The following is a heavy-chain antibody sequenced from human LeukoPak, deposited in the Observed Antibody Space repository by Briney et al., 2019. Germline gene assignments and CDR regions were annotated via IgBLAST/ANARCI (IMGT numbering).Heavy chain of an antibody. D-gene: IGHD2-15*01. CDR1: GFTVSSNY. Sequence: GSLRLSCAASGFTVSSNYMSWVRQAPGKGLEWVANIKQDGSEKYYVDSVKGRFTISRDNAKNSLYLQMNSLRAEDTAVYYCASSGVGYCSGGSCFDDAFDIWGQGTMVTVSS. CDR3: ASSGVGYCSGGSCFDDAFDI. V-gene: IGHV3-7*01. J-gene: IGHJ3*02. CDR2: IKQDGSEK.